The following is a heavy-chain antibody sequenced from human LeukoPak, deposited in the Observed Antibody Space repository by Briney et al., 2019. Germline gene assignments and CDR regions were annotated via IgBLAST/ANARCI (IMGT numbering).Heavy chain of an antibody. J-gene: IGHJ4*02. CDR3: ASLWFGELARFY. D-gene: IGHD3-10*01. CDR2: ISGSGGST. Sequence: GGSLRLSCAASGFTFSSYAMSWVRQAPGKGLEWVSVISGSGGSTYYADSVKGRFTISRDNSKNTLYLQMNSLRAEDTAVYYCASLWFGELARFYWGQGTLVTVSS. CDR1: GFTFSSYA. V-gene: IGHV3-23*01.